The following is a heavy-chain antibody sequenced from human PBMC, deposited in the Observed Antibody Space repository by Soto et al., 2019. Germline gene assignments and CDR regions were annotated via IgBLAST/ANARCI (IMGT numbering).Heavy chain of an antibody. V-gene: IGHV4-34*01. CDR3: ARGTDRYGMDV. CDR1: GGSFSGYY. J-gene: IGHJ6*02. Sequence: SETLSLTCAVYGGSFSGYYWSWIRQPPGKGLEWIGEINHSGSTNYNPSLKSRVTISVDTTKNQFSLKLSSVTAADTAVYYCARGTDRYGMDVWGQGTTVTVSS. CDR2: INHSGST.